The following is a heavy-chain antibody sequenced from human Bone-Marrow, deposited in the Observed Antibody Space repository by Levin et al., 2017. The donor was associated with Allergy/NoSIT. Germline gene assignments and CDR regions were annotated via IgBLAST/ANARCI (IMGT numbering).Heavy chain of an antibody. D-gene: IGHD5-24*01. CDR2: IRSKAYGGTT. V-gene: IGHV3-49*04. Sequence: GESLKISCSASGFTFGDYPMSWVRQAPGKGLEWVGFIRSKAYGGTTEYTASVKGRFIISRDDSKNIAYLQMNSLKTADTAVYYCTGGRWEMATSGYWGQGTLVTVSS. J-gene: IGHJ4*02. CDR1: GFTFGDYP. CDR3: TGGRWEMATSGY.